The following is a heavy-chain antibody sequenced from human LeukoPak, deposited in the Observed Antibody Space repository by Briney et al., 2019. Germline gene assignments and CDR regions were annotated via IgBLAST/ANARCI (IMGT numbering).Heavy chain of an antibody. CDR3: ARGPRIVDLPPKAPYYYYMDV. J-gene: IGHJ6*03. V-gene: IGHV1-69*05. CDR2: IIPIFGTA. CDR1: GYTFTSYG. D-gene: IGHD2-15*01. Sequence: ASVKVSCKASGYTFTSYGISWVRQAPGQGLEWMGGIIPIFGTANYAQKFQGRVTITTDESTSTAYMELSSLRSEDTAVYYCARGPRIVDLPPKAPYYYYMDVWGKGTTVTVSS.